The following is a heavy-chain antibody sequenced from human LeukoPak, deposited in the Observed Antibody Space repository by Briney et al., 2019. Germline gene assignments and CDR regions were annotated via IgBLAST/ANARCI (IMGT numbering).Heavy chain of an antibody. Sequence: GGSLRPSCAASGFTFSSYGMSWVRQAPGKGLEWVSAISGSGGSTYYADSVKGRFTISRDNSKNTLYLQMNSLRAEDTAVYYCAKMEAAAGFYFDYWGQGTWSPSPQ. CDR1: GFTFSSYG. D-gene: IGHD6-13*01. J-gene: IGHJ4*02. V-gene: IGHV3-23*01. CDR2: ISGSGGST. CDR3: AKMEAAAGFYFDY.